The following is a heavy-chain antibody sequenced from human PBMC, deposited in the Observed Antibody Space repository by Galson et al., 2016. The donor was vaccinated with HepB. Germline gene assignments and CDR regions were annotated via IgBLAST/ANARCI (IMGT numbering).Heavy chain of an antibody. J-gene: IGHJ4*02. D-gene: IGHD6-13*01. CDR3: ARVGAAAGYYFDP. CDR1: GFTFSDYY. CDR2: IGGSGVTK. V-gene: IGHV3-11*01. Sequence: SLRLSCAASGFTFSDYYMSWIRQAPGKGLECVSYIGGSGVTKYFADSVKGRFTISRDNAQNSLYLHMNSLRAEDTALYYCARVGAAAGYYFDPWGQGTLVTVSS.